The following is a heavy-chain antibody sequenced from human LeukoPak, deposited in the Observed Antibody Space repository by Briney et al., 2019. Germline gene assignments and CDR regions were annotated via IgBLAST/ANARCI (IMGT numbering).Heavy chain of an antibody. Sequence: SSVTVSCKACGGTFSSYAISWVGQAPGQGLEGMGGIIPIFGTASYAQKFQGRVTITTDESTSTAYMDLSSLRSEDTAVYYCASQPSNYDFWSGYFFDYWGQGTLVTVSS. CDR3: ASQPSNYDFWSGYFFDY. J-gene: IGHJ4*02. CDR2: IIPIFGTA. CDR1: GGTFSSYA. D-gene: IGHD3-3*01. V-gene: IGHV1-69*05.